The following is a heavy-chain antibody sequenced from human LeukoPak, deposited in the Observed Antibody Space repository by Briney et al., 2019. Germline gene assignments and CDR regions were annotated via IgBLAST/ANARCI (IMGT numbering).Heavy chain of an antibody. CDR1: GGSISSGDYY. CDR2: IYYSGST. J-gene: IGHJ4*02. V-gene: IGHV4-30-4*01. CDR3: ARHRTSGWGLDY. Sequence: PSQTLSLTCTVSGGSISSGDYYWSWIRQPPGKGLEWIGYIYYSGSTYYNPSLKSRVTISVDTPKNQFSLKVNSVTAADTAVYYCARHRTSGWGLDYWGQGTLVTVSS. D-gene: IGHD6-19*01.